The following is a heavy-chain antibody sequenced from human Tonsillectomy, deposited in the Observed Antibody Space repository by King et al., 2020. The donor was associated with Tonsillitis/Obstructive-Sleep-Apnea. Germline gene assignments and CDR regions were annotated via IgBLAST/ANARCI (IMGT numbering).Heavy chain of an antibody. CDR3: AREVTGGTGFDY. Sequence: VKLVESGAEVKKPGSSVKVSCKASGGTFSSYAINWVRQAPGQGLEWMGGIIPIFGAANYAQKFQGRVTITADESTSTAYMELSSLRSEDTAVYYCAREVTGGTGFDYWGQGTLVTVSS. J-gene: IGHJ4*02. CDR1: GGTFSSYA. D-gene: IGHD1-14*01. V-gene: IGHV1-69*01. CDR2: IIPIFGAA.